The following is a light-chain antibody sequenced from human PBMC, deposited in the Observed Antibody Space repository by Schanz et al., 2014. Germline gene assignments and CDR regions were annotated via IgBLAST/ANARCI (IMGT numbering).Light chain of an antibody. Sequence: QSALTQPASVSGSPGQSITISCTGTSSDIGNYESVSWYQHHPGKAPKLMIYDVSNRPSGVPNRFSGSKSGNTASLTISGLQTEDEADYYCSSYTSSRSVVFGGGTKLTVL. J-gene: IGLJ2*01. CDR1: SSDIGNYES. CDR3: SSYTSSRSVV. V-gene: IGLV2-14*03. CDR2: DVS.